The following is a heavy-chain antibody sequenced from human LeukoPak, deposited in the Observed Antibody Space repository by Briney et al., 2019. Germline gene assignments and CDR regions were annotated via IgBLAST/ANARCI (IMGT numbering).Heavy chain of an antibody. J-gene: IGHJ6*03. CDR3: AKGGQAYCGGDCYSYHYYYYMDV. CDR2: ISYDGSNK. CDR1: GFTFSSYA. V-gene: IGHV3-30-3*01. Sequence: GGSLRLSCAASGFTFSSYAMHWVRQAPGKGLEWVAVISYDGSNKYYADSVKGRFTISRDNSKNTLYLQMNSLRAEDTAVYYCAKGGQAYCGGDCYSYHYYYYMDVWGKGTTVTVSS. D-gene: IGHD2-21*01.